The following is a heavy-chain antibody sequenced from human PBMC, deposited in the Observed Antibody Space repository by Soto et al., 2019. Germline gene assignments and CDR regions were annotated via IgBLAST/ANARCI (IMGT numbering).Heavy chain of an antibody. CDR3: AHLTDYYYRDY. D-gene: IGHD3-9*01. CDR1: GLSLSTSGMG. CDR2: IYWDDDK. Sequence: QITLKESGPTLVQPTQTLTVTCSFPGLSLSTSGMGVVWIRQPPGKALEWLGLIYWDDDKRYSPFLKSRLTISKGTAKNQVVLTVTNMDPVDTATYYCAHLTDYYYRDYWGQGILVTVSS. V-gene: IGHV2-5*02. J-gene: IGHJ4*02.